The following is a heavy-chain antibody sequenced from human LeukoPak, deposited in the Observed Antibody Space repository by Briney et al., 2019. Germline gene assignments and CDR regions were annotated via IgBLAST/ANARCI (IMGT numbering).Heavy chain of an antibody. CDR3: AEDPGIAVAGYFDY. CDR2: IRYDGSNK. Sequence: PGGSLRLSCAASGFTFSSYGMHWVRQAPGKGLEWVAFIRYDGSNKYYADSVKGRFTISRDNSKNTLYLQMNSLRAEDTAVYYCAEDPGIAVAGYFDYWGQGTLVTVSS. D-gene: IGHD6-19*01. V-gene: IGHV3-30*02. J-gene: IGHJ4*02. CDR1: GFTFSSYG.